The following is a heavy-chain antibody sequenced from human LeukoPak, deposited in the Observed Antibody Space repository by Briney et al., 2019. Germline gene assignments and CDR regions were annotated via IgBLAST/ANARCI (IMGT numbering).Heavy chain of an antibody. D-gene: IGHD2-21*02. CDR2: ISSESTNI. CDR3: SRDGSGSGDV. Sequence: GSLRLSCAASGFNFNIYGMNWVRQAPGKGLEWVSSISSESTNIYYTDSVKGRFTIARDNAKNSLYLQMNSLIPEDTAVYYCSRDGSGSGDVWGQRTLVTVSS. J-gene: IGHJ4*02. CDR1: GFNFNIYG. V-gene: IGHV3-21*01.